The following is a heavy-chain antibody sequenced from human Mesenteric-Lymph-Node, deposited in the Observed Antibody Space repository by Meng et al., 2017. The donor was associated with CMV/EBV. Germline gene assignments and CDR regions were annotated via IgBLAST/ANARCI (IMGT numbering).Heavy chain of an antibody. CDR2: ISYDGSNK. CDR1: GFTFSSYA. Sequence: GGSLRLSCAASGFTFSSYAVHWVRQAPGKGLEWVAVISYDGSNKYYADSVKGRFTISRDNSKNTLYLQMNSLRAEDTAVYYCAKDNFIDYSNYALPADWGQGTLVTVSS. J-gene: IGHJ4*02. CDR3: AKDNFIDYSNYALPAD. V-gene: IGHV3-30*04. D-gene: IGHD4-11*01.